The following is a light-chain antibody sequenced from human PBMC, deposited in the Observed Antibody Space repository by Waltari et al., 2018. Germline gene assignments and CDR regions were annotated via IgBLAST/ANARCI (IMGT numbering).Light chain of an antibody. V-gene: IGLV1-47*01. CDR2: KNN. Sequence: QSVLSQPPSASGTPGQRVTISCSGSSSNIGGNYVYWYQQLPGTAPKLLIYKNNQRPSGVPFRCSGSKSGSSVSLAISGLRSEDEADYYCAAWDDSLSGWVFGGGTKVTVL. J-gene: IGLJ3*02. CDR3: AAWDDSLSGWV. CDR1: SSNIGGNY.